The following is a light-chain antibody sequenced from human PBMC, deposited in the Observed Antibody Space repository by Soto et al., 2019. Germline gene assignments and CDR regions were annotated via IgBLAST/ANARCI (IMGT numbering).Light chain of an antibody. V-gene: IGLV2-14*01. CDR2: DVS. CDR3: SSYTCSSIPWV. CDR1: SSDVGGYNF. Sequence: QSALTQPASVSGSPGQSITISCTGTSSDVGGYNFVSWYQQNPGKAPKLMIYDVSNRPSGVSNRFSGSKSGNTASLTISGLQADDEADYYCSSYTCSSIPWVFGGGTKLTVL. J-gene: IGLJ3*02.